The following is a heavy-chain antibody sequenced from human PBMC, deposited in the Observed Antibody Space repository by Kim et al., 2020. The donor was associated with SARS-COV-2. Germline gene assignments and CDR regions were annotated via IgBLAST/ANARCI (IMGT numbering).Heavy chain of an antibody. V-gene: IGHV3-30*02. J-gene: IGHJ4*02. Sequence: ADSVKGRFTISRDNTKNTLYLKMNGLRAEDTAVYYCAKDPGYSYGAESDYWGQGTMVTVSS. CDR3: AKDPGYSYGAESDY. D-gene: IGHD5-18*01.